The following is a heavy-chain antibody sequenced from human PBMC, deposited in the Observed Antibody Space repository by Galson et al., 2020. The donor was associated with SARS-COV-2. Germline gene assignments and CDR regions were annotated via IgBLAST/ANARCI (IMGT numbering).Heavy chain of an antibody. CDR3: ARNDAPSMNHYGSSGYSPPVSGYGMDV. CDR2: IYHSGIT. J-gene: IGHJ6*02. V-gene: IGHV4-4*02. D-gene: IGHD3-22*01. CDR1: GGSLSTSSW. Sequence: SETLSLTCAVSGGSLSTSSWWTWVRQPPGKGLEWIGEIYHSGITNYNPSLKSRVTISVDKSKNQFSLKVRSVTAADTAVYYCARNDAPSMNHYGSSGYSPPVSGYGMDVWGQGTTVIVSS.